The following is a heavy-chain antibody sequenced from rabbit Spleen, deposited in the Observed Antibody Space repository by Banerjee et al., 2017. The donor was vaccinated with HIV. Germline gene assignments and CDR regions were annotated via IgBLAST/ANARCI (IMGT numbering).Heavy chain of an antibody. J-gene: IGHJ4*01. CDR3: ARDLVAVIGWNFSL. Sequence: VQPGGSLKLSCTASGFSFSNKAVMCWVRQAPGKGLEWIACINAVTGKAVYATWAKGRFTISRTSSTTVTLRMTSLTAADTATYFCARDLVAVIGWNFSLWGPGTLVTVS. CDR1: GFSFSNKAV. CDR2: INAVTGKA. V-gene: IGHV1S40*01. D-gene: IGHD1-1*01.